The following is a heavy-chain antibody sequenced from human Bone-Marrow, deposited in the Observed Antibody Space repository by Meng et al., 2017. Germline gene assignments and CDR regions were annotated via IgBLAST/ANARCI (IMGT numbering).Heavy chain of an antibody. CDR1: GFTFSSYA. Sequence: GESLKISCAASGFTFSSYAMSWGRQAPGKGLEWVSAISGSGGSTYYADSVKGRFTISRDNSKNTLYLQMNSLRAEDTAVYYCARGEGYCSGGSCYFIAYWGQGNRVNGAS. V-gene: IGHV3-23*01. CDR3: ARGEGYCSGGSCYFIAY. J-gene: IGHJ4*02. D-gene: IGHD2-15*01. CDR2: ISGSGGST.